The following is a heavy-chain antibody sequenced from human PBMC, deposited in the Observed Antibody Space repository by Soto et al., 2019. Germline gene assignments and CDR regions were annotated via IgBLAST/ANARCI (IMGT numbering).Heavy chain of an antibody. J-gene: IGHJ4*02. Sequence: PVGSLRLSCAASGFTFTIYAMSWVRQAPGKGLEWVSAITGSGGSTYYADSVKGRFTISRDNSKNTLYLQMNSLRAEDMAVYYCAKARGAMVRGAAFYFDYWGQGTLVTVSS. V-gene: IGHV3-23*01. D-gene: IGHD3-10*01. CDR2: ITGSGGST. CDR1: GFTFTIYA. CDR3: AKARGAMVRGAAFYFDY.